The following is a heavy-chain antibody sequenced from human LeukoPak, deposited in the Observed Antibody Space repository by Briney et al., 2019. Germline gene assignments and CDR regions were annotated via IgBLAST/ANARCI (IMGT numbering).Heavy chain of an antibody. Sequence: GGSLRLSCAASGFTFSNYGMHWVRQAPGKGLEWVALIRFDGSHKYYADSVKGRFTISRDNSKSTVYLQMNSLRAEDTAVYYCARSQLTYAFDIWGQGTMVTVSS. V-gene: IGHV3-33*01. D-gene: IGHD1-20*01. CDR1: GFTFSNYG. CDR3: ARSQLTYAFDI. J-gene: IGHJ3*02. CDR2: IRFDGSHK.